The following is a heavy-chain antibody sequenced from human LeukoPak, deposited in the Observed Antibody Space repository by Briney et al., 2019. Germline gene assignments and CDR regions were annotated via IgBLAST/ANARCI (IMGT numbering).Heavy chain of an antibody. Sequence: PSETLSLTCTVSGYSINSGYYWGWIRQPPGKGLEWIGSIFHSGITYYNPSLKSRVTISVDTSKNQFSLKLSSVTAADTAVYYCARVHDSSGYMDWGQGTLVTVSS. V-gene: IGHV4-38-2*02. J-gene: IGHJ4*02. CDR3: ARVHDSSGYMD. D-gene: IGHD3-22*01. CDR2: IFHSGIT. CDR1: GYSINSGYY.